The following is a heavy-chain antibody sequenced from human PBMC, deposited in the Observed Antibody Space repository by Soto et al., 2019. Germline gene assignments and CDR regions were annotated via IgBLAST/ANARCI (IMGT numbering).Heavy chain of an antibody. CDR1: GGSVRSPDW. CDR3: ARVRQGCSANTCYFDP. CDR2: VHISGHS. J-gene: IGHJ5*01. V-gene: IGHV4-4*02. D-gene: IGHD2-15*01. Sequence: SETLSLTCTLSGGSVRSPDWLSWFRQSPDKGLEWIAEVHISGHSNYNPSLRSRVSVSIDSSKNQFYLNLNSVTAADTAIYYCARVRQGCSANTCYFDPWGQGTQVTVS.